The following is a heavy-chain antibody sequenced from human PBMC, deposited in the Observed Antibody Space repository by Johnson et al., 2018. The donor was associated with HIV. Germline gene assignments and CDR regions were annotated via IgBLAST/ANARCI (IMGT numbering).Heavy chain of an antibody. CDR3: ARRSGYAFDI. J-gene: IGHJ3*02. CDR1: GFTFRSYW. V-gene: IGHV3-7*05. D-gene: IGHD5-24*01. Sequence: EVQLVESGGGLVKPGGSLRLSCAASGFTFRSYWMSWVRQAPGKGLEWVANIKEDGSEKYYVDSVKGRFTISRDNAKNSVYLQMKSLRAEDTAVYYCARRSGYAFDIWGQGTMVTVSS. CDR2: IKEDGSEK.